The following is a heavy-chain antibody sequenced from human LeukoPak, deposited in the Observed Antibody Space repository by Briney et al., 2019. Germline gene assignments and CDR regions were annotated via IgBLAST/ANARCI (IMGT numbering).Heavy chain of an antibody. CDR1: GFTVSSNY. J-gene: IGHJ4*02. Sequence: GGSLRLSCAASGFTVSSNYMSWVRQAPGKGLEWVSVICSGGSTYYADSVKGRFTISRDNSKNTLYLQMNSLRAEDTAVYYCARYSSSLHPDYWGQGTLVTVSS. V-gene: IGHV3-53*01. CDR3: ARYSSSLHPDY. D-gene: IGHD4-4*01. CDR2: ICSGGST.